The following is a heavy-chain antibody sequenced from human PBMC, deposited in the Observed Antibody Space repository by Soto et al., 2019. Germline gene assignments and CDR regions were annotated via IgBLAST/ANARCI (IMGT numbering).Heavy chain of an antibody. D-gene: IGHD6-13*01. J-gene: IGHJ3*02. CDR1: GGSISSSSYY. CDR3: ARRRWQQLVRGAFDI. V-gene: IGHV4-39*01. Sequence: SETLSLTCTVSGGSISSSSYYWGWIRQPPGKGLEWIGSIYYSGSTYYNPSLKSRVTISVDTPKNQFSLKLSSVTAADTAVYYCARRRWQQLVRGAFDIWGQGTMVTVSS. CDR2: IYYSGST.